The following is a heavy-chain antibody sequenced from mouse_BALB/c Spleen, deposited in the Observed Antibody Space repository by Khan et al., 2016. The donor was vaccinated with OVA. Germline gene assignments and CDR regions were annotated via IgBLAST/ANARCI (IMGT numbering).Heavy chain of an antibody. D-gene: IGHD2-10*01. CDR3: ARQPYYHYNIMDY. J-gene: IGHJ4*01. V-gene: IGHV2-6-1*01. CDR1: GFSLTNYG. CDR2: IWNDGNT. Sequence: QVRLQQSGPGLVAPSQSLSITCTISGFSLTNYGVHWVRQPPGKGLEWLVVIWNDGNTAYNSALKSRLTISKDNSKSQVFLKMNSLQTDDTAMYFCARQPYYHYNIMDYWGQGTSVTVSS.